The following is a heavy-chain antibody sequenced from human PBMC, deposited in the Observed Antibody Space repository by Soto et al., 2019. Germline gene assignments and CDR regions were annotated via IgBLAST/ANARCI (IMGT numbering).Heavy chain of an antibody. CDR2: ISGSGGST. J-gene: IGHJ6*03. V-gene: IGHV3-23*01. D-gene: IGHD3-3*01. CDR1: GFTFSSYA. Sequence: GGSLRLSCAASGFTFSSYAMSWVRQAPGKGLEWVSAISGSGGSTYYADSVKGRFTISRDNSKNTLYLQMNSLRAEDTAVYYCAKEGGYYDFWSGYYSENYYYYMDVWGKGTTVTVS. CDR3: AKEGGYYDFWSGYYSENYYYYMDV.